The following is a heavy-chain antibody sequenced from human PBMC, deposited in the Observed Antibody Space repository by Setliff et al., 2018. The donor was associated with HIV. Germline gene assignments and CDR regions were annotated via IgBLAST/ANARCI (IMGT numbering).Heavy chain of an antibody. V-gene: IGHV4-31*03. CDR3: ARGRGSSSSWPIDY. J-gene: IGHJ4*02. D-gene: IGHD6-13*01. CDR2: ICTSGST. Sequence: PSETLSLTCTVSGGSISSTSYYWGWIRQPPGTGLEWIGYICTSGSTYHSPPLESRVTISIDTSKNQFSLKLSSATAADTAVYFCARGRGSSSSWPIDYWGQGTLVTVSS. CDR1: GGSISSTSYY.